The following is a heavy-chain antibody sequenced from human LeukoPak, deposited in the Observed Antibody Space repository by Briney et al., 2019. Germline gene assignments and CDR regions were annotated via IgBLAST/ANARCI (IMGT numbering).Heavy chain of an antibody. V-gene: IGHV1-69*02. CDR1: GGTFSSYT. J-gene: IGHJ4*02. Sequence: SVKVSCKASGGTFSSYTISWVRQAPGQGLEWMGRIIPILGIANYAQKFQGRVTITADKSTSTAYMELSSLRSEDTAVHYCASGVVGATMDYWGQGTLVTVSS. CDR3: ASGVVGATMDY. CDR2: IIPILGIA. D-gene: IGHD1-26*01.